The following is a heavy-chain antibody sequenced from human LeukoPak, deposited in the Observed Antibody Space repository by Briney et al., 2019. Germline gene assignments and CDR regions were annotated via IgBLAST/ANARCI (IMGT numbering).Heavy chain of an antibody. V-gene: IGHV4-34*01. CDR1: GGSFSGYY. Sequence: PSETLSLTCAVYGGSFSGYYWSWIRQPPGKGLEWIGEINHSGSTNYNPSLKSRVTISVDTSKNQFSLKLSSVTAADTAVYYCARELFGELSLLYMDVWGKGTTVTISS. D-gene: IGHD3-10*02. CDR3: ARELFGELSLLYMDV. CDR2: INHSGST. J-gene: IGHJ6*03.